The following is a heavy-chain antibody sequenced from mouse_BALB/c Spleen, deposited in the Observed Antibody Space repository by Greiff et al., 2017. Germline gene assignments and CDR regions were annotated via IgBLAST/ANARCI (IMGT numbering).Heavy chain of an antibody. J-gene: IGHJ4*01. V-gene: IGHV1-80*01. Sequence: QVQLQQSGAELVRPGSSVKISCKASGYAFSSYWMNWVKQRPGQGLEWIGWIYPGDGSTKYNEKFKGKATLTADKSSSTAYMQLSSLTSENSAVYFCARGDDLYYAMDYWGQGTSVTVSS. CDR1: GYAFSSYW. CDR3: ARGDDLYYAMDY. CDR2: IYPGDGST.